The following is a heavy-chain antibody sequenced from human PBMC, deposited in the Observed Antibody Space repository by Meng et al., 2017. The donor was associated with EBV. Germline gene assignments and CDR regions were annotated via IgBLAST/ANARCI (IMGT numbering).Heavy chain of an antibody. D-gene: IGHD1-26*01. CDR2: IIPIFGTA. CDR1: GGTFSSYA. V-gene: IGHV1-69*06. J-gene: IGHJ5*02. Sequence: QVQLGQSGAEVKKPGSSVKVSCKASGGTFSSYAISWVRQAPGQGLEWMGGIIPIFGTANYAQKFQGRVTITADKSTSTAYMELSSLRSEDTAVYYCARDRWEPKGKGWFDPWGQGTLVTASS. CDR3: ARDRWEPKGKGWFDP.